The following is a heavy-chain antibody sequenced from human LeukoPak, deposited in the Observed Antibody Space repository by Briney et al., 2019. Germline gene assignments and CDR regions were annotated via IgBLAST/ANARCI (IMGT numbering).Heavy chain of an antibody. CDR2: IYHSGST. D-gene: IGHD4-23*01. Sequence: PSETLSLTCAVSGGSISSGGYSWSWIQQPPGKGLEWIGYIYHSGSTYYNPSLKSRVTISVDTSKNQFSLKLSSVTAADTAVYYCASRRAYFKGGNTNDYWGQGTLVTVSS. V-gene: IGHV4-30-2*01. J-gene: IGHJ4*02. CDR3: ASRRAYFKGGNTNDY. CDR1: GGSISSGGYS.